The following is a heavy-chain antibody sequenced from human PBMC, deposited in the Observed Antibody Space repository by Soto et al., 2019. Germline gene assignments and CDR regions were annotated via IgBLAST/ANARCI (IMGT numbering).Heavy chain of an antibody. J-gene: IGHJ6*03. CDR3: AHAGRFPGMDV. Sequence: ASVKVSCKVSGYTLTELSMHWVRQAPGKGLEWMGGFDPEDGETIYAQKFQGRVTMTEDTSTDTAYMELGSPRSEDTAVYYCAHAGRFPGMDVWGKGTTVTVSS. V-gene: IGHV1-24*01. CDR2: FDPEDGET. CDR1: GYTLTELS. D-gene: IGHD3-3*01.